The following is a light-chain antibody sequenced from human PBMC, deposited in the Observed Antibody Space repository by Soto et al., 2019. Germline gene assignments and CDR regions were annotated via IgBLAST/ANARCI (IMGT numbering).Light chain of an antibody. CDR2: VAS. Sequence: EIVMTQSPATLSVSPGVRATLSCRASQSVSSNLAWYQQKPGQAPRLLIYVASTRATGIPARFSGSGSGTEFTLTIRSLQSEDFAVYYCQQYNNWPFTFGPGTKVDIK. J-gene: IGKJ3*01. CDR1: QSVSSN. CDR3: QQYNNWPFT. V-gene: IGKV3-15*01.